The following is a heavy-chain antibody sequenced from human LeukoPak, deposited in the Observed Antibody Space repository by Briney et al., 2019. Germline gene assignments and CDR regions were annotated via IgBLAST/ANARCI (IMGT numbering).Heavy chain of an antibody. CDR2: IYYSGST. V-gene: IGHV4-61*08. CDR3: ARDPTRYSRLSFFDY. D-gene: IGHD5-18*01. Sequence: SETLSLTCTVSGGSISSGDYYWSWIRQPPGKGLEWIGYIYYSGSTNYNPSLKSRVTISVDTSKNQFSLKLSSVTAADTAVYYCARDPTRYSRLSFFDYWGQGTLVTVSS. J-gene: IGHJ4*02. CDR1: GGSISSGDYY.